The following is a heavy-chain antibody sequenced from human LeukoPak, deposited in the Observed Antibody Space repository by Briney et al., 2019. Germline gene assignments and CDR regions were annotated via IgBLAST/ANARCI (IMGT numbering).Heavy chain of an antibody. D-gene: IGHD2-2*01. CDR1: GFTFSSYA. CDR3: AKDVVVVPAAMSDYYYYYGMDV. CDR2: ISGSGGST. J-gene: IGHJ6*02. Sequence: PGGSLRLSCAASGFTFSSYAMSWVRQAPGKGLEWVSAISGSGGSTYYADSVKGRFTISRDNSKNTLYLQMNSLRAEDTAVYYCAKDVVVVPAAMSDYYYYYGMDVWGQGTTVTVSS. V-gene: IGHV3-23*01.